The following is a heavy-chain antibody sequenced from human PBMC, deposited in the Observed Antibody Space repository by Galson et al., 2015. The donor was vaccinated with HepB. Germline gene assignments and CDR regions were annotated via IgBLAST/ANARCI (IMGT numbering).Heavy chain of an antibody. CDR1: GFTFSSYG. V-gene: IGHV3-30*02. J-gene: IGHJ3*02. CDR3: AMVDTAMVATFDI. CDR2: IRYDGSNK. D-gene: IGHD5-18*01. Sequence: SLRLSCAASGFTFSSYGMHWVRQAPGKGLEWVAFIRYDGSNKYYADSVKGRFTISRDNSKNTLYLQMNSLRAEDTAVYYCAMVDTAMVATFDIWGQGTMVTVSS.